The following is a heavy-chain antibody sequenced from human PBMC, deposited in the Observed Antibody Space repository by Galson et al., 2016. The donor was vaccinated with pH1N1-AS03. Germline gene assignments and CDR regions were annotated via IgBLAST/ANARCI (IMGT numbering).Heavy chain of an antibody. V-gene: IGHV1-18*04. CDR1: GYTFTDYA. CDR3: ARAPSIFVVEASTPGAFDL. J-gene: IGHJ3*01. CDR2: IRTYNGDA. D-gene: IGHD2-15*01. Sequence: SVKVSCKASGYTFTDYALSWVRQAPGQGLEWMGWIRTYNGDANYAEKFQGRVPMTTDTYTSTAYMELRSLRSDDTAGYYCARAPSIFVVEASTPGAFDLWGQGTTVTVSS.